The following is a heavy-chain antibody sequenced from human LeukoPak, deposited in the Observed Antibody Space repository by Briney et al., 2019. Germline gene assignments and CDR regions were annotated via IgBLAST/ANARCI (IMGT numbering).Heavy chain of an antibody. CDR1: GGSISSSSYY. V-gene: IGHV4-39*07. Sequence: PSETLSLTCTVSGGSISSSSYYWGWIRQPPGKGLEWIGSIYYSGSTYYNPSLKSRVTISVDTSKNQFSLKLSSVTAADTAVYYCARVGTSSYNWNRRTYNWFDPWGQGTLVTVSS. CDR2: IYYSGST. J-gene: IGHJ5*02. CDR3: ARVGTSSYNWNRRTYNWFDP. D-gene: IGHD1-20*01.